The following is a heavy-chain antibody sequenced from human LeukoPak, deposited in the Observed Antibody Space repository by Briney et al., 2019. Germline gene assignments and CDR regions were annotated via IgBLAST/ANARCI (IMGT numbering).Heavy chain of an antibody. J-gene: IGHJ4*01. Sequence: PGGSLRLSCAASGFTFSSYWMHWVRQSPEKGLMWVSRINSDGSNIAYADSVKGRFTISRDNAKNTLYLQMNSLRAEDTAVYYCARDLELVYYNSTAYDYWGHGTLVTVPS. CDR3: ARDLELVYYNSTAYDY. CDR1: GFTFSSYW. V-gene: IGHV3-74*01. CDR2: INSDGSNI. D-gene: IGHD3-22*01.